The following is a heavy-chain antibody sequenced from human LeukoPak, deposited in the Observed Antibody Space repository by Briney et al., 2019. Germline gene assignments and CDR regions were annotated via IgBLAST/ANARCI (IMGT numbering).Heavy chain of an antibody. CDR2: IYTSGST. Sequence: SETLSLTCTVSGGSISSGSYYWSWIRQLAGKGLEWIGCIYTSGSTNYNPSLKSRVTISVDTSKNQFSLKLSSVTAADTAVYYCARAQGGQWLVSYYFDYWGQGTLVTVSS. V-gene: IGHV4-61*02. D-gene: IGHD6-19*01. CDR3: ARAQGGQWLVSYYFDY. CDR1: GGSISSGSYY. J-gene: IGHJ4*02.